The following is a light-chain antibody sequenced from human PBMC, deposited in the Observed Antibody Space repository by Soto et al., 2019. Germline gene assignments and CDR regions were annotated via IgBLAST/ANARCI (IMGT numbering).Light chain of an antibody. V-gene: IGLV1-44*01. CDR3: AAWDDSRNGYV. J-gene: IGLJ1*01. Sequence: QSVLTQPPSASGTPGQRVTISCSGSSSNIGINTVNWYQHLPGTAPQLLIYGTDQRPSGVPDRFSASKSGTSASLAITGLQCEDEADYYCAAWDDSRNGYVFGSETKVTVL. CDR1: SSNIGINT. CDR2: GTD.